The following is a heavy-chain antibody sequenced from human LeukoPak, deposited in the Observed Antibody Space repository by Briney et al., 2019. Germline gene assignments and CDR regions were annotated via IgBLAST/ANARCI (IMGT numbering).Heavy chain of an antibody. Sequence: GRSLRLSCAASGFTIDDYAMHWVRQAPGKGLEWVSGICWNSGTIGYADSVRGRFNISRDNAKNSLYLQMNSLRAEDTALYYCAKDHRSGYYYFDYWGQGTLVTVSS. J-gene: IGHJ4*02. V-gene: IGHV3-9*01. D-gene: IGHD3-3*01. CDR3: AKDHRSGYYYFDY. CDR1: GFTIDDYA. CDR2: ICWNSGTI.